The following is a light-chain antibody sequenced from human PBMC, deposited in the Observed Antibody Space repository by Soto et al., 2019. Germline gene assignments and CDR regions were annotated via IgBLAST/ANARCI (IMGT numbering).Light chain of an antibody. CDR3: RPYWRFPLNR. J-gene: IGKJ1*01. CDR2: GSS. CDR1: QSVANNY. Sequence: LKLSLGTVSLKKRETATLYCRAIQSVANNYLAWYHQKPGQAPRLLIYGSSSRATGIPDRFSGSGSGTDFTLTISSLYPEDFAVCYCRPYWRFPLNRFGQ. V-gene: IGKV3-20*01.